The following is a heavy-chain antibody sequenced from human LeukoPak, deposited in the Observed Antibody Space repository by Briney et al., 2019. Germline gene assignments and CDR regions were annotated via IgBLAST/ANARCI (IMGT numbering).Heavy chain of an antibody. V-gene: IGHV3-74*01. J-gene: IGHJ4*02. CDR1: GFPFNKYW. D-gene: IGHD6-19*01. CDR2: INTDGTVT. Sequence: GGSLRLSCAASGFPFNKYWVLWPPKAPGKGLESVSRINTDGTVTTYAHSVKGRFTVSRDNADNTMFLQMNSVRDEDTAVYYCATKQWLAPPPDSWGQGTPVSVSS. CDR3: ATKQWLAPPPDS.